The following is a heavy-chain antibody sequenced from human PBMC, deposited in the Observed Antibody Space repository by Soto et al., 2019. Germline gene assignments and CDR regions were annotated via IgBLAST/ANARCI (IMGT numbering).Heavy chain of an antibody. J-gene: IGHJ6*02. CDR1: GGSISSSNW. CDR2: IYHSGST. D-gene: IGHD6-13*01. Sequence: QVQLQESGPGLVKPSGTLSLTCAVSGGSISSSNWWSWVRQPPGKGLEWIGEIYHSGSTNYNPSLKSRVTISVDKSKNQFSLKLSSVTAADTAVYYCARDSGIAAAGYYYYYGMDVWGQGTTVTVSS. CDR3: ARDSGIAAAGYYYYYGMDV. V-gene: IGHV4-4*02.